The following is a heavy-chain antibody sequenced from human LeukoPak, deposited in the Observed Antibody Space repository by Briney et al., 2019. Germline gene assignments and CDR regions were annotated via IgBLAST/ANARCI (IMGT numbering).Heavy chain of an antibody. CDR1: GFSFDDYA. Sequence: SGGSLRLSCEASGFSFDDYAMPWVRQAPGKGLEWVACISRNSYNIAYGDSVKGRFTISRDNAKRSLSLQMNSLGTEDTAFYYCAKSRDDGTGYYYDYWGQGVLVTVAS. CDR3: AKSRDDGTGYYYDY. V-gene: IGHV3-9*01. J-gene: IGHJ4*02. D-gene: IGHD3-9*01. CDR2: ISRNSYNI.